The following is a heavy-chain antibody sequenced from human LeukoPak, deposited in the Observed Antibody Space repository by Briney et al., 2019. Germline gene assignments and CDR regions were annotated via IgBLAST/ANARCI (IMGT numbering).Heavy chain of an antibody. D-gene: IGHD6-13*01. CDR3: ARDQSYSSSYSYYYYMDV. CDR2: ISAYNGNT. V-gene: IGHV1-18*01. CDR1: GYTFTNYG. Sequence: SVKVSCKASGYTFTNYGITWVRQAPGQGLEWMGWISAYNGNTNYAQKLQGRVTMTTDTSTSTAYMELRSLRSDDTAVYYCARDQSYSSSYSYYYYMDVWGKGTTVTVSS. J-gene: IGHJ6*03.